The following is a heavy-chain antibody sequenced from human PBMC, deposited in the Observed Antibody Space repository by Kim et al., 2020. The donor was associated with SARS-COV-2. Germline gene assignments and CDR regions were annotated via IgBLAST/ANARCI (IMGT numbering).Heavy chain of an antibody. V-gene: IGHV1-3*01. Sequence: KYSQKFKGRVTITRDTSANTAYMELRRLTTKDTAIYYCARDMDPTVYDYWGQGTLVTVSS. CDR3: ARDMDPTVYDY. J-gene: IGHJ4*02. D-gene: IGHD4-4*01.